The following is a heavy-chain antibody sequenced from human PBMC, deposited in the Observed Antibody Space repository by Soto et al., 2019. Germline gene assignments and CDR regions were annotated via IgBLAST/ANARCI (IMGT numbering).Heavy chain of an antibody. CDR2: ISAENGNT. D-gene: IGHD5-18*01. CDR3: ARCIQQDYYYGMDV. Sequence: ASVKVSCKVSGYTLTELSMHWVRQAPGQGLEWMGGISAENGNTKYAQKFRGRVTMTTDTSTSTVYMELRNLRSDDTAVYYCARCIQQDYYYGMDVWGQGTTVTVSS. V-gene: IGHV1-24*01. J-gene: IGHJ6*02. CDR1: GYTLTELS.